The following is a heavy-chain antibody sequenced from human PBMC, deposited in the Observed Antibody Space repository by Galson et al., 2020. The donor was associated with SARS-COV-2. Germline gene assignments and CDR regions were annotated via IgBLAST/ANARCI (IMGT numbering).Heavy chain of an antibody. Sequence: GGSLRLSCAASGFTFSTYNMNWVRQAPGKGLEWVSAISSGNTYTYYADSVKGRFTISGDNAKNSLFLQMNSLRAEDTSVYYCVREKWFGESGFDYWGQGTLVTVSS. CDR1: GFTFSTYN. J-gene: IGHJ4*02. V-gene: IGHV3-21*01. CDR3: VREKWFGESGFDY. CDR2: ISSGNTYT. D-gene: IGHD3-10*01.